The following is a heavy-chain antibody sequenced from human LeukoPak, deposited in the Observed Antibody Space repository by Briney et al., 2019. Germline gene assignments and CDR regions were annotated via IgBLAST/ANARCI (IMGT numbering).Heavy chain of an antibody. CDR1: GFTFSSYA. CDR2: ISGSGGST. Sequence: GGSLRLSCAASGFTFSSYAMSWVRQAPGKGLEWVSAISGSGGSTYYADSVKGRFTISRDNAKNSLYLQMNSLGAEDTAVYYCAREFGTISGYYYYYGMDVWGQGTTVTVSS. J-gene: IGHJ6*02. CDR3: AREFGTISGYYYYYGMDV. D-gene: IGHD3-3*01. V-gene: IGHV3-23*01.